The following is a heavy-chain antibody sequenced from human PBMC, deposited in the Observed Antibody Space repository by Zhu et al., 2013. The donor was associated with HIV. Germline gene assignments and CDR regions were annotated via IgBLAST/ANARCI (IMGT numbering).Heavy chain of an antibody. CDR1: GYSISSGYY. D-gene: IGHD3-9*01. CDR2: IYHSGST. Sequence: QVQLQESGPGLVKPSETLSLTCAVSGYSISSGYYWGWIRQPPGKGLEWIGSIYHSGSTYYNPSLKSRVTISVDTSKNQFSLKLSSVTAADTAVYYCASKARFILTGSDPWGQGTLVTVSS. J-gene: IGHJ5*02. CDR3: ASKARFILTGSDP. V-gene: IGHV4-38-2*01.